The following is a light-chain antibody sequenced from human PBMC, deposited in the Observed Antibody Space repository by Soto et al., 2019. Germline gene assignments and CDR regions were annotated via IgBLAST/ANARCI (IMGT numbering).Light chain of an antibody. V-gene: IGLV1-47*01. J-gene: IGLJ1*01. CDR1: XXXXDSNY. CDR3: AAWDDSLSGSYV. Sequence: QSVLTQPPSASGXPXXXXXXXXXXXXXXXDSNYVYWYQHLPGTAPKLLIYRNNQRPSGVPDRFSGSKSGTSASLAISGLRSEDEADYYCAAWDDSLSGSYVFGTGTKLTVL. CDR2: RNN.